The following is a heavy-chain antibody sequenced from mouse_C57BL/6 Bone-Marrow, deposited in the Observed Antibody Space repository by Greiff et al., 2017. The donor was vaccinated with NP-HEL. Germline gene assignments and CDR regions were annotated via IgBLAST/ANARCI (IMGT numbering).Heavy chain of an antibody. J-gene: IGHJ3*01. D-gene: IGHD2-1*01. CDR2: IYPRSGNT. V-gene: IGHV1-81*01. CDR3: ASVYGNYLPWFAY. CDR1: GYTFTSYG. Sequence: QVQLQQSGAELARPGASVKLSCKASGYTFTSYGISWVKQSTGQGLEWIGEIYPRSGNTYYNEKFKGKATLTADNSSSTAYMELRSLTSEDSAVYFWASVYGNYLPWFAYWGQGTLVTVSA.